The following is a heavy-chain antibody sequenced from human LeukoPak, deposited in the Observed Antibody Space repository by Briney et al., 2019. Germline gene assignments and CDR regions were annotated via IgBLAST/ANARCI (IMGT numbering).Heavy chain of an antibody. CDR1: GLNLADFW. V-gene: IGHV3-7*01. D-gene: IGHD2-15*01. J-gene: IGHJ4*02. CDR3: VRDQGDRTGSL. CDR2: MNQDGMQT. Sequence: GGSLRLSCVASGLNLADFWVNWLRQSPGKALKWVANMNQDGMQTNYLDSVKGRFTNSRDNARNSVYLQMDSLRDEDTSLYYCVRDQGDRTGSLWGQGTLVTVST.